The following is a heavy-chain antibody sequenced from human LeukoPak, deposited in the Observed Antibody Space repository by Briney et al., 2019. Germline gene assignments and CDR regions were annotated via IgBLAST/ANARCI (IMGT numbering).Heavy chain of an antibody. J-gene: IGHJ3*02. Sequence: GGSLRLSCAASGFTFSSYSMNWVRQAPGKGLEWAAVISYDGINKYYADSVKGRFTISRDNSKNTLYLQMNSLRAEDAAVYYCAREPVAGIIADAFDIWGQGTMVTVSS. CDR1: GFTFSSYS. D-gene: IGHD6-19*01. V-gene: IGHV3-30*03. CDR2: ISYDGINK. CDR3: AREPVAGIIADAFDI.